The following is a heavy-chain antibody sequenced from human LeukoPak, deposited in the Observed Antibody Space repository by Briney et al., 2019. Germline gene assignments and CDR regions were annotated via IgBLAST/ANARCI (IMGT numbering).Heavy chain of an antibody. CDR2: IYHHGAT. V-gene: IGHV4-4*02. J-gene: IGHJ4*02. CDR3: ARGPSVAAHLDY. CDR1: GCSISSNNW. D-gene: IGHD5-12*01. Sequence: NSSGTLSLTCAVSGCSISSNNWWSWVRQPPGKGLEWIGEIYHHGATNYNPSLKSRVTLSVDKSKNQFSLELRSVTAADTAVYYCARGPSVAAHLDYWGQGTLVTVSS.